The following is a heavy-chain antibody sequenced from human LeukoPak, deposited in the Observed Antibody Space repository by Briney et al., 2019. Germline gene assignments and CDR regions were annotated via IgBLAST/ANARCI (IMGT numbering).Heavy chain of an antibody. CDR1: GFTFSDYY. Sequence: GGSLRLSCAASGFTFSDYYMSWIRQAPGKGLEWVSYISSSGSTIYYAVSVKGRFTISRDNAKNSLYLQMNSLRAEDTAVYYCARDMTTVTTGYYYGMDVWGQGTTVTVSS. CDR3: ARDMTTVTTGYYYGMDV. J-gene: IGHJ6*02. CDR2: ISSSGSTI. D-gene: IGHD4-17*01. V-gene: IGHV3-11*01.